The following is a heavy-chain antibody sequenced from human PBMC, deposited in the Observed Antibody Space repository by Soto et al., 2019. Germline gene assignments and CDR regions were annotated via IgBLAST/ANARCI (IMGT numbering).Heavy chain of an antibody. CDR2: ISGSGGST. Sequence: EVQLLESGGSLVQPGGSLRLSCAASGFTFISYAMSWVRQAPWKGLEWVSAISGSGGSTYYADSVKGRFTISRDNSKNTLYLQMNSLSAEDTAVYYCAKARIVVVVAAPDFDYWGQGTLVTVSS. V-gene: IGHV3-23*01. D-gene: IGHD2-15*01. J-gene: IGHJ4*02. CDR3: AKARIVVVVAAPDFDY. CDR1: GFTFISYA.